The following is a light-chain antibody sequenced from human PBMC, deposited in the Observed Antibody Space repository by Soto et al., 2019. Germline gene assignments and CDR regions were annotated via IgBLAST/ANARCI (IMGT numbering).Light chain of an antibody. CDR3: CSYAGSYSLV. CDR2: DVN. CDR1: SSDVGTFNY. Sequence: QSALTQPRSVSGSPGQSVTISCTGTSSDVGTFNYVSWYQRHPGKAPKLMIYDVNKRPSGVPDRFSGSKSDNTASLTISGLQAEDEADYYCCSYAGSYSLVFGGGTKVTVL. V-gene: IGLV2-11*01. J-gene: IGLJ2*01.